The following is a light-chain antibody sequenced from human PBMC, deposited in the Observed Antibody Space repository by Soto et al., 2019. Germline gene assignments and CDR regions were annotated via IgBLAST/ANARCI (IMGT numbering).Light chain of an antibody. V-gene: IGKV3-20*01. Sequence: EIVLTQSPGILSLSPGERASLSCRASQSVSSNYLAWYQQKPGQAPRLLIYGASIRATGIPQRFSGSGSGTDFNLTVSSLEPEDFAVYYCQPYGSSPLTFGGGTRVQIK. CDR1: QSVSSNY. J-gene: IGKJ4*01. CDR3: QPYGSSPLT. CDR2: GAS.